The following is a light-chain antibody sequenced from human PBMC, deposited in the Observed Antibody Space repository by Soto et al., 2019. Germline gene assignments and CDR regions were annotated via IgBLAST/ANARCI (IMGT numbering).Light chain of an antibody. V-gene: IGLV1-40*01. Sequence: QAEVTQPPSVSGAPGQRVTISCTGSSSNIGAGYDVHWYQQLPGTAPKLLIYGNSNRPSGVPDRFSGSKSGTSASLAITGLQAEDEADYYCQSYYISLSCYGFGTGTKLTVL. CDR3: QSYYISLSCYG. CDR1: SSNIGAGYD. J-gene: IGLJ1*01. CDR2: GNS.